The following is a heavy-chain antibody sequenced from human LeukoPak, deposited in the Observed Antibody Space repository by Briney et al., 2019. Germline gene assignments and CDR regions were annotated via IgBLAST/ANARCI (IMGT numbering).Heavy chain of an antibody. CDR1: GGSISSNNW. D-gene: IGHD1-26*01. Sequence: SETLSLTCAVSGGSISSNNWWSWVRQSPVKGLEWCGELYHSGSTNYSPSLKSGVTISVDKSKNQFSLKLSSVTAADTAVYYCARVCGHGRDYYYYQMDVWGKGTTVTVSS. J-gene: IGHJ6*03. CDR2: LYHSGST. CDR3: ARVCGHGRDYYYYQMDV. V-gene: IGHV4-4*02.